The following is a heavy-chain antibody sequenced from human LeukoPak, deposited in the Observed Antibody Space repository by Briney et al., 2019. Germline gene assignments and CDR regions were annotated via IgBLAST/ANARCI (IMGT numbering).Heavy chain of an antibody. CDR1: GGSFSGYY. CDR2: INHSGST. J-gene: IGHJ4*02. D-gene: IGHD5-12*01. CDR3: ARDLSGYDVRFDH. V-gene: IGHV4-34*01. Sequence: SETLSLTCAVYGGSFSGYYWSWIRQPPGKGLEWIGEINHSGSTNYNPSLKSRVTISVDTSKNQFSLKLSSVTAADTAVYYCARDLSGYDVRFDHWGQGTLVTVSS.